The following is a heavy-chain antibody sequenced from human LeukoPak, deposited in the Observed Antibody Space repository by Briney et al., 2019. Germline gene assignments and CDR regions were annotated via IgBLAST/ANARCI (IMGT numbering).Heavy chain of an antibody. Sequence: GGSLRLSCAASGFTFSSYWMSWVRQAPGKGLEWVANIKGDGSDNHYVDSVKGRFTISRDNAKNSLYLQMNSLRAEDTAVYYCARGHRYASKGFDYWGQGTLVTVSS. D-gene: IGHD2-2*01. V-gene: IGHV3-7*02. CDR2: IKGDGSDN. CDR3: ARGHRYASKGFDY. CDR1: GFTFSSYW. J-gene: IGHJ4*02.